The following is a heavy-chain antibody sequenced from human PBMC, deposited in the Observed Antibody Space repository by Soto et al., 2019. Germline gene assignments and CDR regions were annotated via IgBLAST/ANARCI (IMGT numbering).Heavy chain of an antibody. V-gene: IGHV4-31*03. J-gene: IGHJ3*01. CDR2: FYYSGTT. D-gene: IGHD3-9*01. Sequence: QVQLQESGPGLVKPSQTLSLTCTLSGGSISSEGYYWTWIRQHRGKGLEWIGDFYYSGTTSYNPSLKSRLTISVDTSNNQFSLRLSSVTAADTAMYYCARRHDILTGSDSFDVWGRGTMVTVSS. CDR1: GGSISSEGYY. CDR3: ARRHDILTGSDSFDV.